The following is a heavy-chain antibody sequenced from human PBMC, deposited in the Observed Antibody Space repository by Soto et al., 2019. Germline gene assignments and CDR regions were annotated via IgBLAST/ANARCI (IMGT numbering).Heavy chain of an antibody. V-gene: IGHV1-24*01. CDR1: GYTLTEFS. D-gene: IGHD3-22*01. Sequence: QVHLVQSGAEVKKPRAPMKVSCEVSGYTLTEFSMHWVRQSPGKGLEWMGVFDPEDGEAIYAPKFQGRVTLTEDTSTDPALLEMSSLTSEDTAIYSCATDDSHGYYTFAYWGQGSLVTVSS. CDR3: ATDDSHGYYTFAY. CDR2: FDPEDGEA. J-gene: IGHJ4*02.